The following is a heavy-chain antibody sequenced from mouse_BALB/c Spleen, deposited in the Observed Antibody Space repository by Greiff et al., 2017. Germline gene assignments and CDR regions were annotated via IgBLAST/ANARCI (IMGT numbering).Heavy chain of an antibody. D-gene: IGHD2-4*01. CDR2: INPYNDGT. CDR1: GYTFTSYV. V-gene: IGHV1-14*01. J-gene: IGHJ3*01. Sequence: VQLQQSGPELVKPGASVKMSCKASGYTFTSYVMHWVKQKPGQGLEWIGYINPYNDGTKYNEKFKGKATLTSDKSSSTAYMELSSLTSEDSAVYYCARGFDYDGCAYWGQGTLVTVSA. CDR3: ARGFDYDGCAY.